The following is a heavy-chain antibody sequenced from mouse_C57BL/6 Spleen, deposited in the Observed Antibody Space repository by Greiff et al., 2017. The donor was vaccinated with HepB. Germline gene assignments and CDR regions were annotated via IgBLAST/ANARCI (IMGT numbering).Heavy chain of an antibody. CDR1: GYTFTSYW. Sequence: VQLQQFGAELVMPGASVKLSCKASGYTFTSYWMHWVKQRPGQGLEWIGEIDPSDSYTNYNQKFKGKSTLTVDKSSSTAYMQLSSLTSEDSAVYYCARWKNYYGSSSDVWGTGTTVTVSS. J-gene: IGHJ1*03. CDR2: IDPSDSYT. V-gene: IGHV1-69*01. CDR3: ARWKNYYGSSSDV. D-gene: IGHD1-1*01.